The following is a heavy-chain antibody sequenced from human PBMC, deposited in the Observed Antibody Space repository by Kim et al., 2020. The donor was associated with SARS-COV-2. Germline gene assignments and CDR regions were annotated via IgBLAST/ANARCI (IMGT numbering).Heavy chain of an antibody. J-gene: IGHJ6*02. CDR3: ARDGLAAAGTGYYYYGMDV. V-gene: IGHV3-11*06. CDR1: GFTFSDYY. CDR2: ISSSSSYT. D-gene: IGHD6-13*01. Sequence: GGSLRLSCAASGFTFSDYYMSWIRQAPGKGLEWVSYISSSSSYTNYADSVKGRFTISRDNAKNSLYLQMNSLRAEDTAVYYCARDGLAAAGTGYYYYGMDVWGQGTTVTVSS.